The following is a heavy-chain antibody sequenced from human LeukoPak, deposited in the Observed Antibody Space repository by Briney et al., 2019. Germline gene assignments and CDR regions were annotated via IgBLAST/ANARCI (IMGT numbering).Heavy chain of an antibody. CDR1: GYTFTTYA. CDR2: INTNTGNP. D-gene: IGHD3-9*01. CDR3: ARGGLRCFDWLQFQE. J-gene: IGHJ4*02. V-gene: IGHV7-4-1*02. Sequence: ASVKVSCKASGYTFTTYAMHWLRQAPGQGPEWMGWINTNTGNPTYAQGFTGRFVFSLDTSVSTAYLRISSLKAEDTAVYYCARGGLRCFDWLQFQEWGQGTLVTVSS.